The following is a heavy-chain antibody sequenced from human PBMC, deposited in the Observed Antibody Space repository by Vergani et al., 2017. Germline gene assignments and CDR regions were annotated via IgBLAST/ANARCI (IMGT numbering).Heavy chain of an antibody. Sequence: QVQLQESGPGLVKPSQTLSLTCTVSGGSISSGSYYWSWIRQPAGKGLEWIGRIYTSGSTNYNPSLKSRVTISVDTSKNQFSLKLSSVTAADTAVYYCARESHVPMDVWGKGTTVTVSS. CDR1: GGSISSGSYY. CDR3: ARESHVPMDV. CDR2: IYTSGST. J-gene: IGHJ6*03. V-gene: IGHV4-61*02.